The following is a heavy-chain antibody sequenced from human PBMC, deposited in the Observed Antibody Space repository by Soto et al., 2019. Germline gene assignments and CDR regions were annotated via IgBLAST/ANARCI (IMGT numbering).Heavy chain of an antibody. V-gene: IGHV1-18*01. CDR3: ARRSAIRGVNPDRKDTNYYELNYYYMDV. CDR2: ISAYNGNT. Sequence: ASVKVSCKASGYTFTSYGISWVRQAPGQGLEWMGWISAYNGNTNYAQKLQGRVTMTTDTSTSTAYMERRSLRSDDTAVYYCARRSAIRGVNPDRKDTNYYELNYYYMDVWGKGTTVTVSS. J-gene: IGHJ6*03. CDR1: GYTFTSYG. D-gene: IGHD3-10*01.